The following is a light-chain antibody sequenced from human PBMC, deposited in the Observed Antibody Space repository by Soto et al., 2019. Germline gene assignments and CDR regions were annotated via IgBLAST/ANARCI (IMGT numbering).Light chain of an antibody. V-gene: IGKV1-5*01. J-gene: IGKJ1*01. CDR1: QSISSR. CDR2: DAS. CDR3: QHYGGMWT. Sequence: DIQMTQSPSTLSASVGDRVTITCRASQSISSRLAWYQQKPGKAPKVLIYDASNLESGVPSRFSGFRSGTEFTLTISSLQPDDFATYYCQHYGGMWTFGQGTKVDIK.